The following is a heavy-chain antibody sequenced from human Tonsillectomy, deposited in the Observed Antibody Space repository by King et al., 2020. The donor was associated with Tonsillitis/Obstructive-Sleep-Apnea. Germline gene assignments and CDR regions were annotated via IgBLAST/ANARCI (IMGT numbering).Heavy chain of an antibody. V-gene: IGHV3-15*01. CDR3: TEDRIQPLHVNYYYYMDV. CDR1: GFTFINAW. J-gene: IGHJ6*03. D-gene: IGHD5-18*01. CDR2: IKSKIDGGTT. Sequence: VQLVESGGGLVKPGESLRLSCAVSGFTFINAWMSWVRQAPGKGLEWVGRIKSKIDGGTTDYAAPVKGRFTISRDDSKNTLYLQIESLKTEDTAVYYCTEDRIQPLHVNYYYYMDVWGKGTTVTVSS.